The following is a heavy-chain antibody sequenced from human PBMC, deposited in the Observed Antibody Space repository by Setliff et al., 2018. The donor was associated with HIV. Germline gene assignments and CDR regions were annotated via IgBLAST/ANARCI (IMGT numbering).Heavy chain of an antibody. D-gene: IGHD6-19*01. Sequence: ASVKVSCKASGGTFSSYGISWVRQAPGQGLEWMGGIIPIFGTANYALKFQGRVTITADESTSTAYMELSSLRSEDTAVYYCARGESIAVAYYHYYYMDVWGKGTTVTVSS. V-gene: IGHV1-69*13. CDR2: IIPIFGTA. CDR3: ARGESIAVAYYHYYYMDV. CDR1: GGTFSSYG. J-gene: IGHJ6*03.